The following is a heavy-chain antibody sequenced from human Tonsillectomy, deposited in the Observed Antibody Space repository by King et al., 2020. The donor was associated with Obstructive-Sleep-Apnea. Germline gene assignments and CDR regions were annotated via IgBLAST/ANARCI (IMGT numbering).Heavy chain of an antibody. D-gene: IGHD3-10*01. V-gene: IGHV1-69*01. Sequence: VQLVESGAEVKKPGSSVKVSCKASGGTFSSYAISWVRQAPGQGLEWIGGIIPIFGTANYAQKFQGRVTITADESTSTAYMELSSLRSEDTAVYYCARDAVVGSGSYFHWFDPWGQGTLVTVSS. CDR2: IIPIFGTA. CDR3: ARDAVVGSGSYFHWFDP. J-gene: IGHJ5*02. CDR1: GGTFSSYA.